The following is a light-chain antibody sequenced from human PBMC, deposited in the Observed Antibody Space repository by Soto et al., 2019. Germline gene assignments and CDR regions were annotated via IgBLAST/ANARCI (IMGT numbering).Light chain of an antibody. CDR2: DVS. V-gene: IGLV2-14*03. CDR1: SSDVGAYNH. Sequence: QSVLTQPASVSGSPGQSITISCTGTSSDVGAYNHVSWFQHHPGKAPKLMIYDVSNRPSGVSNRFSDSKSGNTASLTISGLQAEDEADYYCLSYTTSTTYVFGTGTKVTVL. J-gene: IGLJ1*01. CDR3: LSYTTSTTYV.